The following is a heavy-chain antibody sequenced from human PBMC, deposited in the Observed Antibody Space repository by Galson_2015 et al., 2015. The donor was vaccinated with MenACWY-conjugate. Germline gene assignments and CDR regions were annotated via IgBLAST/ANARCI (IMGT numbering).Heavy chain of an antibody. D-gene: IGHD7-27*01. CDR2: MNTNSGNT. CDR3: ARLTGGRFDL. Sequence: SVKVSCKASGYTFTFHDMSWVRQAPGQGLECLGWMNTNSGNTGYAQKFQGRVTMTRNTSITTAYMELSSLNSEDTAVYFCARLTGGRFDLWVHGSLGTVSS. J-gene: IGHJ4*01. CDR1: GYTFTFHD. V-gene: IGHV1-8*01.